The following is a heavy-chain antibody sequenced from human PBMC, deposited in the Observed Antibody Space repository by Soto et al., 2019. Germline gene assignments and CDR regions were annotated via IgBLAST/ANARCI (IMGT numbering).Heavy chain of an antibody. J-gene: IGHJ4*02. D-gene: IGHD6-19*01. V-gene: IGHV3-23*01. CDR1: SFTFSSYA. CDR3: SQGAGMRAPFDY. CDR2: ISGSGGST. Sequence: GGSLRLSCAASSFTFSSYAISWVRQAPGKGLEWVSAISGSGGSTYYADSVKGRFTISRDNSKNTLYLQMNSLRAEDTAVYYCSQGAGMRAPFDYWGQGTLVTVSS.